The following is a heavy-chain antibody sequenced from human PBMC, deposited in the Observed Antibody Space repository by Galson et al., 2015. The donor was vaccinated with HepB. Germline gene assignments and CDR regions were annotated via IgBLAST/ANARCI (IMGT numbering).Heavy chain of an antibody. CDR3: ARGGRQVGGSSGGYY. J-gene: IGHJ4*02. CDR2: ISATTGVT. CDR1: GYIFTDHY. D-gene: IGHD6-6*01. Sequence: SVKVSCKASGYIFTDHYLHWVRQAPGQGLEWMGWISATTGVTSFTQKFQGRVTMTRDTSISTAYMDLDRLTSDDTAVYYCARGGRQVGGSSGGYYWGQGTLVTVSS. V-gene: IGHV1-2*02.